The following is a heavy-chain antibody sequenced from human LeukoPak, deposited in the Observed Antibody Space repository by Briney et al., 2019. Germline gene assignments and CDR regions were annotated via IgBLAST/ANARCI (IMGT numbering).Heavy chain of an antibody. D-gene: IGHD3-22*01. Sequence: PSETLSLTCTVSGDSITGSSYYWGWIRQPPGKGLEWIGSMYYSGSTYSNPSLKSRVTISADTSKNQFSLKPKSVTAADTAVYYCARQYYDSTGYYYFDYWGQGTLVTVSS. CDR1: GDSITGSSYY. CDR3: ARQYYDSTGYYYFDY. CDR2: MYYSGST. J-gene: IGHJ4*02. V-gene: IGHV4-39*01.